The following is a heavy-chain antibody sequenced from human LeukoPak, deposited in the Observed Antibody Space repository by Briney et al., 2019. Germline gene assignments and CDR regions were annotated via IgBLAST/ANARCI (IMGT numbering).Heavy chain of an antibody. CDR2: MNRDGSEK. CDR3: AKASELGDYPNYYYYGMDV. Sequence: GGSLSLSCAASGFPFSSYWMSWVRQAPGKGLEWVANMNRDGSEKNYVDSIKGRFTISRDNSKNTVFLQMNGLRGDDTAVYYCAKASELGDYPNYYYYGMDVWGQGTTVTVSS. D-gene: IGHD1-14*01. CDR1: GFPFSSYW. J-gene: IGHJ6*02. V-gene: IGHV3-7*03.